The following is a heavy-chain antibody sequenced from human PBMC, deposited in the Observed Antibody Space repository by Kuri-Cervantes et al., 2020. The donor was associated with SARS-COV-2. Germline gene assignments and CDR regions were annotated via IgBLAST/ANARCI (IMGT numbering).Heavy chain of an antibody. D-gene: IGHD1-7*01. CDR2: IIPILGIA. J-gene: IGHJ4*02. V-gene: IGHV1-69*04. CDR3: ARGLELRSGYFDY. CDR1: GGTFSSYA. Sequence: SVKVSCKASGGTFSSYAISWVRQAPGQGLEWMGRIIPILGIANYAQKFQGRVTITADKSTSTAYMELSSLRSEDTAVYYCARGLELRSGYFDYWGQGTMVTVSS.